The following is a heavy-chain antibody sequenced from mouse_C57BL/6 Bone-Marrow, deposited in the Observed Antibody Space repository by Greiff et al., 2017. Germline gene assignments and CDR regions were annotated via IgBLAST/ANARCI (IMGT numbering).Heavy chain of an antibody. CDR3: ARQRGGNYPFAY. V-gene: IGHV5-6*01. Sequence: EVQGVESGGDLVKPGGSLKLSCAASGFTFSSYGMSWVRQTPDKRLEWVATISSGGSYTYYPDSVKGRFTISRDNAKNTLYLQMSSLKSEDTAMYYCARQRGGNYPFAYWGQGTLVTVSA. J-gene: IGHJ3*01. D-gene: IGHD2-1*01. CDR2: ISSGGSYT. CDR1: GFTFSSYG.